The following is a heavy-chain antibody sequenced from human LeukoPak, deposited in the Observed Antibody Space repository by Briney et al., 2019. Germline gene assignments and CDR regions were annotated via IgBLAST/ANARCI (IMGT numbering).Heavy chain of an antibody. J-gene: IGHJ3*02. D-gene: IGHD3-22*01. CDR3: ARELLNTYYYDSSGPFGAFDI. CDR1: GYTFTSYG. Sequence: EASVKVSCKASGYTFTSYGISWVRQAPGQGLEWMGWISAYNGNTNYAQKLQGRVTMTTDTSTSTAYMELRSLRSDDTAVYYCARELLNTYYYDSSGPFGAFDIGGQGTMVTVSS. CDR2: ISAYNGNT. V-gene: IGHV1-18*01.